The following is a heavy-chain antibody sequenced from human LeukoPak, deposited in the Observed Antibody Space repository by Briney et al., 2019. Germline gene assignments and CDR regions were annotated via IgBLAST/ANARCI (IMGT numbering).Heavy chain of an antibody. CDR1: GGTFSSYA. D-gene: IGHD2-15*01. CDR2: IIPIFGTA. CDR3: ARSKGTDSGAFDI. J-gene: IGHJ3*02. V-gene: IGHV1-69*13. Sequence: VASVNVSCKASGGTFSSYAISWVRQAPGQGLEWMGGIIPIFGTANYAQKFQGRVTITADESTSTAYMELSSLRSEDTAVYYCARSKGTDSGAFDIWGQGTMVTVSS.